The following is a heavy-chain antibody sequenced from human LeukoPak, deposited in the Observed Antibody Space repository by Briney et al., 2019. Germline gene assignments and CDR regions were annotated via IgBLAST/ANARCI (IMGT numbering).Heavy chain of an antibody. V-gene: IGHV3-74*01. J-gene: IGHJ4*02. CDR1: GFTFSTHS. D-gene: IGHD2-15*01. CDR3: AKVLGGLWPGIDY. Sequence: GGSLRFSCTASGFTFSTHSMHWVRQAPGKGPVWVSRINSDGRSTRYADSVTGRFTISRDNAKNTVYLQMNSLRAEDTAVYYCAKVLGGLWPGIDYWGQGTVVTVSS. CDR2: INSDGRST.